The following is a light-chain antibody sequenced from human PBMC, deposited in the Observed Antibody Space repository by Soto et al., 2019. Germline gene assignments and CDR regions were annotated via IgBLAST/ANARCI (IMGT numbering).Light chain of an antibody. J-gene: IGKJ1*01. CDR3: QQRLNWPPG. Sequence: IFLPQSPHPLSLSPGSRATLTFRASQSVTNYIAWYQQRPGQAPRLLIYDASNRATGVPARFSGSGSGTDFTLTISDLEPADFGLYYCQQRLNWPPGFGQGTKVAIK. V-gene: IGKV3-11*01. CDR1: QSVTNY. CDR2: DAS.